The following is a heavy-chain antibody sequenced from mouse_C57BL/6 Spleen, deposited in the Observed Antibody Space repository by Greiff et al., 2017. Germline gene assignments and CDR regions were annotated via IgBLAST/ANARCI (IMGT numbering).Heavy chain of an antibody. CDR2: IYPGSGNT. CDR3: AREADGWFAY. CDR1: GYTFTDYY. D-gene: IGHD2-3*01. V-gene: IGHV1-76*01. Sequence: VQLQQSGAELVRPGASVKLSCKASGYTFTDYYINWVKQRPGQGLEWIARIYPGSGNTYYNEKFKGKATLTAEKSSSTAYRQLSSLTSEDSAVCFCAREADGWFAYGGQGTLVTVSA. J-gene: IGHJ3*01.